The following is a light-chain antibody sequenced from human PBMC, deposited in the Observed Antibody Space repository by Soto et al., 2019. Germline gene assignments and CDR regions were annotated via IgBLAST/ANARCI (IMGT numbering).Light chain of an antibody. CDR2: GAS. CDR1: QSVNGDY. CDR3: QQYGDSPIT. J-gene: IGKJ5*01. Sequence: EIVLTQSPGTLSLSPGERATLSCRAGQSVNGDYLAWFQQKPGQAPSLFIHGASRRATGIPDRFSGSGSGTDFTLTISRLEPEDVAVYYCQQYGDSPITFGQGTRLEIK. V-gene: IGKV3-20*01.